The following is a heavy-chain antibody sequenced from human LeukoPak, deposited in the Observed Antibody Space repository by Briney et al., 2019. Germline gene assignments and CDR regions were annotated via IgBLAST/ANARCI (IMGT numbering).Heavy chain of an antibody. CDR1: GFTFSTYE. V-gene: IGHV3-48*03. CDR2: IHGSGSPI. Sequence: GGSLRLSCAASGFTFSTYEMNWVRQAPGKGLEWISYIHGSGSPIHYADSVKGRFTISRDNAKKSLYLQMNNLRAADTAVYYCTREAPDAFDVWGQGTLVTVSS. CDR3: TREAPDAFDV. D-gene: IGHD6-6*01. J-gene: IGHJ3*01.